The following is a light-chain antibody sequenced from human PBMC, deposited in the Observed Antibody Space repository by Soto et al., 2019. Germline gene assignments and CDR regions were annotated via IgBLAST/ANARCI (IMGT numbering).Light chain of an antibody. CDR1: GSDVGGYNY. V-gene: IGLV2-8*01. J-gene: IGLJ2*01. CDR2: EVN. CDR3: NSYAGGSRWV. Sequence: QSALTQPPSASGSPAQSVTISCTGTGSDVGGYNYVSWYQQHPGKAPKVIIYEVNKRPSWVPDRFSGSKSGYTASLTVSGLQAEDEADYYCNSYAGGSRWVFGGGTKVTVL.